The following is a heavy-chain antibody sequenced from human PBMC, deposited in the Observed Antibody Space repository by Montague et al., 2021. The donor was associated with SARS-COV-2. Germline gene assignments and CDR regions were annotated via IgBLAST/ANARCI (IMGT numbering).Heavy chain of an antibody. CDR3: AREMALYDAFAI. CDR2: FDPEHGET. J-gene: IGHJ3*02. D-gene: IGHD5-24*01. Sequence: SVKVSCKASGYTLSEVPIHWVRQAPGEGLEWMGSFDPEHGETLYTQKFQGRVTMTEDPSTETAYLELSNLISDDTAVYYCAREMALYDAFAIWGQGTMVAVSS. CDR1: GYTLSEVP. V-gene: IGHV1-24*01.